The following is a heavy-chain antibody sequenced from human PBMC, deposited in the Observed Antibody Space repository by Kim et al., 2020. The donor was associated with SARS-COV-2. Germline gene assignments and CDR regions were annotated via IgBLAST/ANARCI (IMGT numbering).Heavy chain of an antibody. D-gene: IGHD1-26*01. CDR2: INVGNGDT. CDR3: ARWDSLDY. V-gene: IGHV1-3*01. J-gene: IGHJ4*02. Sequence: ASVKVSCKASGYTFTTFHIHWVRQAPGQRLEWMGWINVGNGDTKHSQKFQGRVTLTRDTSATTAYMELSSLRSEDTAVYYCARWDSLDYWGQGTLVTVSS. CDR1: GYTFTTFH.